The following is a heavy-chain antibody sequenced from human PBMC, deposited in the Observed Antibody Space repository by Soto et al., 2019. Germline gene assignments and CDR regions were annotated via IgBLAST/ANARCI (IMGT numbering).Heavy chain of an antibody. Sequence: QVQLVQSGAEVKKPGSSVKVSCKGSGGTFSRYSISWVRQAPGQGLEWMGRIIPMLGIAKYAQKFQGRVTITADRSTNTASMEVSSLRSEHTDVFYCARDRDGFDSNGCYLNYWSQGSLLTVTS. J-gene: IGHJ4*02. CDR1: GGTFSRYS. V-gene: IGHV1-69*08. CDR3: ARDRDGFDSNGCYLNY. D-gene: IGHD3-22*01. CDR2: IIPMLGIA.